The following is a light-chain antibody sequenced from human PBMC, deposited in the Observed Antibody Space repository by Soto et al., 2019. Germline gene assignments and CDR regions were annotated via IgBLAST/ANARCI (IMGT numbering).Light chain of an antibody. CDR1: SSNIGINT. CDR3: AAWDDSMNGLYV. CDR2: TDN. Sequence: SVPRPPPSAGGTTRQRRHISCSESSSNIGINTVNWYQQVPGTAPKLLIYTDNQRPSGVPDRFSGSKYGTSDSLAISGLQSEDEDDYYCAAWDDSMNGLYVFGTGPKVT. V-gene: IGLV1-44*01. J-gene: IGLJ1*01.